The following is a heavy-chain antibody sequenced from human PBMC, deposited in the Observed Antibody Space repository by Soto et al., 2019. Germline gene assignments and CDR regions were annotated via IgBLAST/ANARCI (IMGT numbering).Heavy chain of an antibody. CDR1: GFTLDTYW. CDR3: ARLSGDHSAFFSYGMDA. CDR2: INSDGTIS. D-gene: IGHD2-21*01. Sequence: VGSLRLSCAASGFTLDTYWMNWVRQAPGKGLEWLSGINSDGTISSYADSVKGRFTISRDNARNTLSLQMNSLRADDTAVDYCARLSGDHSAFFSYGMDAWGQGTTVTVSS. J-gene: IGHJ6*02. V-gene: IGHV3-74*01.